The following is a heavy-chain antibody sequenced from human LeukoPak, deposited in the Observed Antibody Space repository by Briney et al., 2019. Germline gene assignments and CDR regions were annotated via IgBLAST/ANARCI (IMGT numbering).Heavy chain of an antibody. CDR2: IIPIFGTA. D-gene: IGHD1-20*01. J-gene: IGHJ5*02. Sequence: GASVKVSCKASGGTFSSYAISWVRQAPGQGLEWMGGIIPIFGTANYAQKFQGRVTITADESTSTAYMELSSLRSEDTAVYYCARHSNWNAGVDWFDPWGQGTQVTVSS. CDR3: ARHSNWNAGVDWFDP. V-gene: IGHV1-69*13. CDR1: GGTFSSYA.